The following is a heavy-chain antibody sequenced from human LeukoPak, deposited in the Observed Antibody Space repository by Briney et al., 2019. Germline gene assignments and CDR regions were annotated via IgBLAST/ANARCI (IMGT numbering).Heavy chain of an antibody. CDR2: INPSGGST. V-gene: IGHV1-46*01. D-gene: IGHD5-18*01. CDR3: ARDYKTSRTTWSTAMVRGFGY. Sequence: ASVKVSCKASGYTFTSYYMHWVRQAPGQGLEWMGIINPSGGSTSYAQKFQGRVTMTRDTSTSTVYMELSSLRSEDTAVYYCARDYKTSRTTWSTAMVRGFGYWGQGTLVTVSS. J-gene: IGHJ4*02. CDR1: GYTFTSYY.